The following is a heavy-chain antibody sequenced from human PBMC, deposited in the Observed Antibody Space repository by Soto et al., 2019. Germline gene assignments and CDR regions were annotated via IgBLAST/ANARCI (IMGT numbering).Heavy chain of an antibody. V-gene: IGHV3-30-3*01. CDR1: GFTFSSYA. CDR2: ISYDGSNK. D-gene: IGHD3-10*01. CDR3: ARERQSFKYYYGNFDY. J-gene: IGHJ4*02. Sequence: QVQLVESGGGVVQPGRSLRLSCAASGFTFSSYAMHWVRQAPGKGLEWVAVISYDGSNKYYADSVKGRFTISRDNSKNTLYLQMNSLRAEDTAVYYCARERQSFKYYYGNFDYWGQGTLVTVSS.